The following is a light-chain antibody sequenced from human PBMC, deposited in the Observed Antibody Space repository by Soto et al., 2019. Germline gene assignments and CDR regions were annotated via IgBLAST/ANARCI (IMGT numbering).Light chain of an antibody. CDR2: EGS. CDR3: YSYAGSTTVV. Sequence: QSALTQPASVSGSPGQSITISCTGTSGDVGSYNLVSWYQQHPGKAPKLMIYEGSKRPSGVSNRFSGSKSGNTASLTISGLQAEDEADYYCYSYAGSTTVVFGGGTKLTVL. CDR1: SGDVGSYNL. V-gene: IGLV2-23*01. J-gene: IGLJ2*01.